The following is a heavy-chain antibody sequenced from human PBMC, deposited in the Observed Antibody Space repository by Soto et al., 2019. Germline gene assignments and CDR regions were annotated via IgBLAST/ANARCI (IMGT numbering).Heavy chain of an antibody. J-gene: IGHJ4*02. CDR1: GFTFSSYW. CDR2: IKQDGGEK. D-gene: IGHD6-19*01. CDR3: ARASQWLAPDY. Sequence: PGGALRLSCAASGFTFSSYWMSWVRQAPGKGLEWVANIKQDGGEKNYVDSVKGRFTISRDNAKNSLYLQMNSLRAEDTAVYYCARASQWLAPDYWGQGTLVTVSS. V-gene: IGHV3-7*01.